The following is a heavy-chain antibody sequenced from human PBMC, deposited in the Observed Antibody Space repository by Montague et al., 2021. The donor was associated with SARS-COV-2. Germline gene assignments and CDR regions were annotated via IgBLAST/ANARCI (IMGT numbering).Heavy chain of an antibody. CDR3: ARDGGRIQPWLRGDDAFNI. V-gene: IGHV4-31*03. J-gene: IGHJ3*02. CDR2: VYYSGST. D-gene: IGHD5-18*01. Sequence: TLSLTCTVSGGSISDGGHSWTWIRQHPGKGLEWIGYVYYSGSTFYNPSLKSRITISVDTSKNQFSLKLSSVAAADTAVYYCARDGGRIQPWLRGDDAFNIWGQGTLVTVSS. CDR1: GGSISDGGHS.